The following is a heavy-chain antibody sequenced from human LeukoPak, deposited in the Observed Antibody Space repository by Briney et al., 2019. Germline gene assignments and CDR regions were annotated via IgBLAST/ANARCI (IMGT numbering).Heavy chain of an antibody. CDR1: GFTFSGYG. J-gene: IGHJ4*02. D-gene: IGHD1-26*01. CDR3: ATWPVGATGDFDY. Sequence: PGGSLRLSCAASGFTFSGYGMHWVRQAPGKGLEWVAVISYDGSNKYYADSVKGRFTISRDNSKNTLYLQMNSLRAEDTAVYYCATWPVGATGDFDYWGQGTLVTVSS. V-gene: IGHV3-30*03. CDR2: ISYDGSNK.